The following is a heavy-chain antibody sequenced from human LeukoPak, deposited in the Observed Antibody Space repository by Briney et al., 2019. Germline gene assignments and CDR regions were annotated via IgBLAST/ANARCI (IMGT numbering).Heavy chain of an antibody. V-gene: IGHV4-59*11. J-gene: IGHJ4*02. Sequence: SETLSLTCAVSGASMNTHYWSWIRQPPGKGLEWIGYMLDTVTTKDNPSLKSRFTLSADTSKNQFSLRLTYVTAADTAVYYCATIKRGNIFGYFDFWGKGIPVTVSS. D-gene: IGHD5-18*01. CDR1: GASMNTHY. CDR2: MLDTVTT. CDR3: ATIKRGNIFGYFDF.